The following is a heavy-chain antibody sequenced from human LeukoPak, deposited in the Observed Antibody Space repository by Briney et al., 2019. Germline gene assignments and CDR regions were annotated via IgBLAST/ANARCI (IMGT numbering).Heavy chain of an antibody. CDR2: VYYSGST. Sequence: SETLSLTCTVSGGSISSYYWSWIRQPPGKGLEWIGYVYYSGSTNYNPSLKSRVTISVDTSKNQFSLKLSSVIAADTAVYYCARATPVAGTTFDYWGQGTLVTVSS. V-gene: IGHV4-59*01. D-gene: IGHD6-19*01. CDR3: ARATPVAGTTFDY. J-gene: IGHJ4*02. CDR1: GGSISSYY.